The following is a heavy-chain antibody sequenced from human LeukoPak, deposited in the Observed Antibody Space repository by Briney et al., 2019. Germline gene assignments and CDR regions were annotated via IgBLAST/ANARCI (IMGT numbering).Heavy chain of an antibody. CDR1: GFTFSGAW. CDR2: IREDGTEK. D-gene: IGHD7-27*01. CDR3: ARHVGISF. V-gene: IGHV3-7*01. J-gene: IGHJ4*02. Sequence: GGWLRLSCTASGFTFSGAWMTWVRQAPGKGLEWVANIREDGTEKNYVDSVKGRFTISRDNAKNSLFLQMSNLRDDDTAIYYCARHVGISFWGQGTLATVSS.